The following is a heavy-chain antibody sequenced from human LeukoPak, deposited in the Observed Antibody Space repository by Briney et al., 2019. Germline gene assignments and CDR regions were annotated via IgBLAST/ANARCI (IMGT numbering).Heavy chain of an antibody. D-gene: IGHD2-2*01. CDR2: INPNSGGT. J-gene: IGHJ3*02. CDR3: ARGLRRYCSSTSCKKGTIGDAFDI. Sequence: APVKVSCKASGYTFTGYYMHWVRQAPGQGLEWMGWINPNSGGTNYAQKFQGRVTMTRDTSISTAYMELSRLRSDDTAVYYCARGLRRYCSSTSCKKGTIGDAFDIWGQGTMVTVSS. CDR1: GYTFTGYY. V-gene: IGHV1-2*02.